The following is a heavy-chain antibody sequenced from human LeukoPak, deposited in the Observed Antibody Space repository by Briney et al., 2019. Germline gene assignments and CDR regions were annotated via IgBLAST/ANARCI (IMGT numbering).Heavy chain of an antibody. V-gene: IGHV3-33*01. CDR2: IWYDGSNK. D-gene: IGHD2-15*01. Sequence: PGGSLRLSCATSGFTFSTYDMHWVRQAPGKGLEWVAVIWYDGSNKNYADSVKGRFTISRDNSKNTLFLQMNSLRAEDTAVYYCATPLPYCSGGTCYSLDYWGQGTLVTVSS. CDR1: GFTFSTYD. CDR3: ATPLPYCSGGTCYSLDY. J-gene: IGHJ4*02.